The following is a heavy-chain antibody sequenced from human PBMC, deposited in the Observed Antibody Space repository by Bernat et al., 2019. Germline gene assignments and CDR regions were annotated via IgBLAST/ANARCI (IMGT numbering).Heavy chain of an antibody. CDR1: GYTFNNYG. J-gene: IGHJ4*02. CDR2: ISGYNGNT. V-gene: IGHV1-18*01. Sequence: QVQLVQSGAEVKKPGASVKVSCKASGYTFNNYGISWVRQAPGQGLEWMGWISGYNGNTNYAQKLQDRVTMTTDTSTSTAYMELRSLTSDDTAVYYCARAALGYCRGGSCYLPGAIDYWGQGTLVTVSS. D-gene: IGHD2-15*01. CDR3: ARAALGYCRGGSCYLPGAIDY.